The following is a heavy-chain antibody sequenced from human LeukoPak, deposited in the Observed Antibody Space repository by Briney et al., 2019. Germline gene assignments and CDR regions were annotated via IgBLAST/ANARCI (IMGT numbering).Heavy chain of an antibody. CDR2: IYHSGST. D-gene: IGHD5-18*01. CDR1: GGSISSGGYY. V-gene: IGHV4-31*03. Sequence: SETLSLTCTVSGGSISSGGYYWSWIRQHPGKGLEWIGYIYHSGSTYYNPSLKSRVTISVDTSKNQFSLKLSSVTAADTAVYYCARGGVDTAMVNWFDPWGQGTLVTVSS. J-gene: IGHJ5*02. CDR3: ARGGVDTAMVNWFDP.